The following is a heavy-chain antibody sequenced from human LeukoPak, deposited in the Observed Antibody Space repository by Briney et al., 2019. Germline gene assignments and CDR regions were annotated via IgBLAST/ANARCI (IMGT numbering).Heavy chain of an antibody. J-gene: IGHJ4*02. CDR2: INPDGSST. V-gene: IGHV3-74*01. Sequence: GGSLRLSCAASRFTFSNYWMHWVRQAPGKGLVWVSRINPDGSSTTYADSVKGRFTISRDNAKNSLYLQMNSLRAEDTAVYYCAREPYDGSGYSDYWGQGTLVTVSS. D-gene: IGHD3-22*01. CDR3: AREPYDGSGYSDY. CDR1: RFTFSNYW.